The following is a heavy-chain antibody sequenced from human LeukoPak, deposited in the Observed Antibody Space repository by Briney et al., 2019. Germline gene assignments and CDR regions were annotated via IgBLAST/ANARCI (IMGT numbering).Heavy chain of an antibody. CDR2: IYTSGST. V-gene: IGHV4-4*07. J-gene: IGHJ5*02. Sequence: ASETLSLTCTVSGGSISSYYWSWIRQPAGKGREWIGRIYTSGSTNYSPSLKSRVTISVDKSKNQFSLKLSSVTAADTAVYYCARHPTYYDFWSGLGWFDPWGQGTLVTVSS. D-gene: IGHD3-3*01. CDR1: GGSISSYY. CDR3: ARHPTYYDFWSGLGWFDP.